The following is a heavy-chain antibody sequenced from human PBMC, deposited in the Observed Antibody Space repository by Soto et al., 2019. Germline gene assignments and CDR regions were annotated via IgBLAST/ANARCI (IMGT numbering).Heavy chain of an antibody. D-gene: IGHD4-17*01. V-gene: IGHV3-30*18. CDR2: ILYDGTKK. Sequence: GGSLRLSCAASGFTFSSYVMHWVRQSPGKGLEWVAVILYDGTKKYYADSMKGRFTISRDNSKNTLYLQMNSLRAEDTAVYYCAKDRGALRWSEEHYYFDYWGQGTLVTVSS. CDR1: GFTFSSYV. J-gene: IGHJ4*02. CDR3: AKDRGALRWSEEHYYFDY.